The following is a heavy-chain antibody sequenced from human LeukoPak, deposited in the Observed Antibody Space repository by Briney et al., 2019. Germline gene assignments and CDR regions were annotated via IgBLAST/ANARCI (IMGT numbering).Heavy chain of an antibody. V-gene: IGHV1-8*03. CDR2: MNPNSGNT. Sequence: ASVKVSCKASGYTFTSYDINWVRQATGQGLECMGWMNPNSGNTGYAQKFQGRVTITRNTSISTAYMELSSLRSEDTAVYYCARGGRDTAMVTRFDCYYYYMDVWGKGTTVTVSS. J-gene: IGHJ6*03. CDR1: GYTFTSYD. CDR3: ARGGRDTAMVTRFDCYYYYMDV. D-gene: IGHD5-18*01.